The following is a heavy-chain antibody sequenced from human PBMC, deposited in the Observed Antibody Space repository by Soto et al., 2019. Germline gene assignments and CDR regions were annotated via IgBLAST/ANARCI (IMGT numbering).Heavy chain of an antibody. CDR3: ARAVGSKNFYDVGGFYSGYYIDS. D-gene: IGHD3-22*01. CDR1: GGSISSYY. CDR2: SSYSGST. V-gene: IGHV4-59*01. J-gene: IGHJ4*02. Sequence: SETLSLTCTVSGGSISSYYWTWVRQAPGKGLEWVGHSSYSGSTTYSPSLRSRVTISLDTSMHKFSLTLSSVTAADTAVYFCARAVGSKNFYDVGGFYSGYYIDSWGQGTLVTVSS.